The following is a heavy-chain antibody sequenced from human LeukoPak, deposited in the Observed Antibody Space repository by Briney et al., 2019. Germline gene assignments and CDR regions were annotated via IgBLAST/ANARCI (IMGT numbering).Heavy chain of an antibody. J-gene: IGHJ4*02. CDR1: GGTFSSYA. D-gene: IGHD4-4*01. V-gene: IGHV1-69*04. Sequence: SVKVSRKASGGTFSSYAISWVRQAPGQGLEWMGRIIPILGIANYAQKFQGRVTITADKSTSTAYMELSSLRSEDTAVYYCARDPQGYSNYVTYFDYWGQGTLVTVSS. CDR2: IIPILGIA. CDR3: ARDPQGYSNYVTYFDY.